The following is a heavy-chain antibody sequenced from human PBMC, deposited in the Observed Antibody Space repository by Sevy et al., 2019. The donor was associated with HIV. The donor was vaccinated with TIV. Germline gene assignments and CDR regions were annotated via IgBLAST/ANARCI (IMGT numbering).Heavy chain of an antibody. V-gene: IGHV3-23*01. CDR3: AKSTIEEYDYVWGSYRPTNYYFDY. D-gene: IGHD3-16*02. CDR2: ISGSGGST. Sequence: GGSLRLSCAASGFTFSSYAMSWVRQAPGKGLEWVSAISGSGGSTYYADSVKGRFTISRDNSKNTLYLQMNSLRAEDTAVYYCAKSTIEEYDYVWGSYRPTNYYFDYWGQGTLVTVSS. CDR1: GFTFSSYA. J-gene: IGHJ4*02.